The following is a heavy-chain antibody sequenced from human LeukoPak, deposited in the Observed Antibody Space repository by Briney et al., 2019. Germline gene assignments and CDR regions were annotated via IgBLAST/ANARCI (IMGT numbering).Heavy chain of an antibody. Sequence: ASVKVSCKASGYTFTSYGISWVRQAPGQGLEWMGWISAYNGNTNYAQKLQGRVTMTTDTSTSTAYMELRSLRSDDTAVYYCARDNRARQQLVRFPNFDYWGQGTLVTVSS. CDR1: GYTFTSYG. D-gene: IGHD6-13*01. CDR2: ISAYNGNT. J-gene: IGHJ4*02. V-gene: IGHV1-18*01. CDR3: ARDNRARQQLVRFPNFDY.